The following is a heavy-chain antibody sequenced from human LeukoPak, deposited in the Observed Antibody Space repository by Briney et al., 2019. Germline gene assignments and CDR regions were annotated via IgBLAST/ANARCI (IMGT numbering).Heavy chain of an antibody. CDR2: ISSNGGST. CDR1: GFTFSSYA. V-gene: IGHV3-64*01. CDR3: ARGAQDTAMVLDY. J-gene: IGHJ4*02. Sequence: GGSLRLSCAASGFTFSSYAMHWVRQAPGKGLEYVSAISSNGGSTYYANSVKGRFTISRDNSKNTLYLQMGSLRAEDMAVYCCARGAQDTAMVLDYWGQGTLVTVSS. D-gene: IGHD5-18*01.